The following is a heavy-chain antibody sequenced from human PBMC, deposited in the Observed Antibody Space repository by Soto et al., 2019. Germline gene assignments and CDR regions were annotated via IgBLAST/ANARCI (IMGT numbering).Heavy chain of an antibody. CDR3: ARDWDRGGGSYLCKFDL. J-gene: IGHJ2*01. CDR2: ISYDGSYR. CDR1: GFALTPYA. Sequence: QEQLVESGGGVVQPGRSLRLSCAASGFALTPYAMHWVRQAPGKGLEWVAIISYDGSYRSYEDSVKGRFTISRDHSENSLYLQMDTLRSEDTAVYYCARDWDRGGGSYLCKFDLLCRGTLVTVSS. V-gene: IGHV3-30-3*01. D-gene: IGHD1-26*01.